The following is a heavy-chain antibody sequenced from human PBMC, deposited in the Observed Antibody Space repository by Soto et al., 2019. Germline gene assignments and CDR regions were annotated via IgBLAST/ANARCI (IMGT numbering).Heavy chain of an antibody. Sequence: LSLTCTVSGGSISSGGYYWSWIRQHPGKGLEWIGYIYYSGSTYYNPSLKSRVTISVDTSKNQFSLKLSSVTAADTAVYYCAREELSVPNYYYYGMDVWGQGTTVTVSS. D-gene: IGHD3-16*02. CDR1: GGSISSGGYY. CDR2: IYYSGST. V-gene: IGHV4-31*03. CDR3: AREELSVPNYYYYGMDV. J-gene: IGHJ6*02.